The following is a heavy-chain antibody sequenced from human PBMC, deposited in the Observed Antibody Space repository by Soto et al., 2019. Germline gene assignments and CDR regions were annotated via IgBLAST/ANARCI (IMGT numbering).Heavy chain of an antibody. J-gene: IGHJ6*02. D-gene: IGHD2-15*01. CDR3: ARGDREDIAVVVGARPGEYGVDV. CDR1: GFTFRIYA. CDR2: ISYDGSNK. Sequence: QVHLVESGGGVVQPGRSLRLSCAASGFTFRIYAMHWVRQAPGKGLECVAVISYDGSNKFYRDSVKGRFTISRDNSKNTPYPPINSQRYEDTAVYYCARGDREDIAVVVGARPGEYGVDVWGQGTTVTVSS. V-gene: IGHV3-30-3*01.